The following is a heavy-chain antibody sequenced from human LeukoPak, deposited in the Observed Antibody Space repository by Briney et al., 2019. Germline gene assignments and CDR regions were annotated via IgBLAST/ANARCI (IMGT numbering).Heavy chain of an antibody. CDR3: AGIQQWSWRAFDI. V-gene: IGHV3-53*01. CDR2: IYSGGST. CDR1: GFTVSSNY. D-gene: IGHD5-18*01. Sequence: GGSLRLSCAASGFTVSSNYMGWVRQAPGKGLEWVSIIYSGGSTYYTDSVKGRFTISRDNSKNTLNLQMNSLRAEDTAVYYCAGIQQWSWRAFDIWGQGTMVTVSS. J-gene: IGHJ3*02.